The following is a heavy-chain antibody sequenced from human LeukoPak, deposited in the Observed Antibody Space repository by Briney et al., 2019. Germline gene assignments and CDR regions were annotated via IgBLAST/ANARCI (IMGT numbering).Heavy chain of an antibody. D-gene: IGHD5/OR15-5a*01. CDR2: ISNDGSTT. CDR1: GFTFSTFW. V-gene: IGHV3-74*01. CDR3: ARDPPLVSGPVYYYYYMDV. Sequence: GGSLRLSCAASGFTFSTFWMHWVRQTPGKGLVWVSRISNDGSTTHYADSVKGRFTISRDNAKNSLYLQMNSLRAEDTAVYYCARDPPLVSGPVYYYYYMDVWGKGTTVTVSS. J-gene: IGHJ6*03.